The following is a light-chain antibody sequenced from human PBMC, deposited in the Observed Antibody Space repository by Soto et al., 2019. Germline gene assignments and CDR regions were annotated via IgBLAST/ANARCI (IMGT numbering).Light chain of an antibody. Sequence: QSALTQPASVSVSPGESIIISCTGSSSDIGAYEYVSWYQHHPGRAPKVIIFEVNDRASGVSNRFSGSKSGNTASLTISGLQAEDEADYYCCAYTGSTSPWVVGGGTKLTVL. V-gene: IGLV2-14*01. J-gene: IGLJ3*02. CDR2: EVN. CDR1: SSDIGAYEY. CDR3: CAYTGSTSPWV.